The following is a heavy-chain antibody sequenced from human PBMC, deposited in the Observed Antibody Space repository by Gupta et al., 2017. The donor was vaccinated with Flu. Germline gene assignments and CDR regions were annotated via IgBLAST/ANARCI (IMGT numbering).Heavy chain of an antibody. CDR3: AKGAERRVVIIHLDS. CDR2: ISGSDGST. Sequence: APGKGLEWVSGISGSDGSTYYADSVKGRFTISRDTAKNTLYLQMSSLRADDTALYYCAKGAERRVVIIHLDSWGQGALVTGSS. J-gene: IGHJ4*02. V-gene: IGHV3-23*01. D-gene: IGHD3-3*01.